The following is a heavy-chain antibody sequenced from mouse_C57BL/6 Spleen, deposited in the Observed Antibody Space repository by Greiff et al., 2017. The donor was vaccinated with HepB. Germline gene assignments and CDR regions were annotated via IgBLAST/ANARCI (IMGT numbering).Heavy chain of an antibody. V-gene: IGHV1-55*01. CDR2: IYPGSGST. Sequence: QVQLQQPGAELVKPGASVKMSCKASGYTFTSYWITWVKQRPGQGLEWIGDIYPGSGSTNYNGKFKSKATLTVDTSSSTAYMQLSSLTSEDSAVYYCARAVVAKDWYFDVWGTGTTVTVSS. D-gene: IGHD1-1*01. CDR3: ARAVVAKDWYFDV. J-gene: IGHJ1*03. CDR1: GYTFTSYW.